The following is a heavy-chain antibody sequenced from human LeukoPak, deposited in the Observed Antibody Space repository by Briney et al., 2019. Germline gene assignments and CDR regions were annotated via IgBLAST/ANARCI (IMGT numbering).Heavy chain of an antibody. CDR3: AREVGATTN. J-gene: IGHJ4*02. D-gene: IGHD1-26*01. CDR1: GGSISSSSYY. Sequence: SETLSLTCTVSGGSISSSSYYWGWIRRPPGKGLEWIGYIYYSGSTNYNPSLKSRVTISVDTSKNQFSLKLSSVTAADTAVYYCAREVGATTNWGQGALVTVSS. V-gene: IGHV4-61*01. CDR2: IYYSGST.